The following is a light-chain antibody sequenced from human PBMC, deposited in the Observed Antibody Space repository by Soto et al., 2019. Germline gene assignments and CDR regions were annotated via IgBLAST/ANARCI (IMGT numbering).Light chain of an antibody. CDR2: GAS. CDR3: QQLNSYPLT. CDR1: KAIGSS. Sequence: IQLSQSPSSLSAAMRESVTGTCRASKAIGSSFAWYQQKPGKVPKVLIYGASTLQNGVPSRFSGSGSGTDFTLTIRSLQPEDFATYYCQQLNSYPLTFGGGTKVDI. V-gene: IGKV1-9*01. J-gene: IGKJ4*01.